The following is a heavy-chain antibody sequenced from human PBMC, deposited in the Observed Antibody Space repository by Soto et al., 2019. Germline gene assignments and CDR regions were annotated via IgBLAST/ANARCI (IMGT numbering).Heavy chain of an antibody. CDR2: IYSGGTT. CDR1: GFTVSSNY. D-gene: IGHD5-12*01. V-gene: IGHV3-66*01. CDR3: AARNIVAPY. J-gene: IGHJ4*02. Sequence: EVQLVESGGGLVQPGESLRLSCAASGFTVSSNYMSWVRQAPGKVLEWVSLIYSGGTTDYADSVKGRFTISRDNSKNTLYLQMNSLRAEDTAVYYCAARNIVAPYWGQGTLVTVSS.